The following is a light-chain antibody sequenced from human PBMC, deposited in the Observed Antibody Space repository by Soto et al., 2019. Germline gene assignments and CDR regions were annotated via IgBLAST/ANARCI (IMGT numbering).Light chain of an antibody. Sequence: QSALTQPASVSGSPGQSITISCTGTSSDVGGYNYVSWYQQHPGKAPKLMIYEVSNRPSGVSNRFSGSKSGNTASLTISGLQAEYEADYYCSTYTSSSTVFGGGTTLTVL. CDR2: EVS. CDR3: STYTSSSTV. J-gene: IGLJ3*02. V-gene: IGLV2-14*01. CDR1: SSDVGGYNY.